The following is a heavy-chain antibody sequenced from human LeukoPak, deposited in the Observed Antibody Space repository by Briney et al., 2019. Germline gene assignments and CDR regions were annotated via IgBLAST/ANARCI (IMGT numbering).Heavy chain of an antibody. CDR3: ARGDVVVIGVDAFDI. J-gene: IGHJ3*02. D-gene: IGHD2-21*01. V-gene: IGHV4-4*07. CDR2: IYTSGST. Sequence: SETLSLTCTVSGGSISSYYWNWIRQPAGKGLEWIGRIYTSGSTNYNPSLKSRVTMSVDTSKNQFPLKLSSVTAADTAVYYCARGDVVVIGVDAFDIWGQGTMVTVSS. CDR1: GGSISSYY.